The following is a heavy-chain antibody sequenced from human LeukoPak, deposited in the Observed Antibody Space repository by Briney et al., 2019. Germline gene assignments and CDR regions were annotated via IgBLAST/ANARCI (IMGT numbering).Heavy chain of an antibody. Sequence: ASVKVSCKASGYTFTSYGISWARQATGQGLEWMGWMNPNSGNTGYAQKFQGRVTMTRNTSISTAYMELSSLRSEDTAVYYCARYDYGEFYYYYGMDVWGQGTTVTVSS. CDR1: GYTFTSYG. CDR3: ARYDYGEFYYYYGMDV. CDR2: MNPNSGNT. D-gene: IGHD4-17*01. J-gene: IGHJ6*02. V-gene: IGHV1-8*02.